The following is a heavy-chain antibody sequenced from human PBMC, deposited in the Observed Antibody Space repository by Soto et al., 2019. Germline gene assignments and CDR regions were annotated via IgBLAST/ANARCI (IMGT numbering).Heavy chain of an antibody. J-gene: IGHJ2*01. CDR3: VMHFGRDSDYERFRSFDL. Sequence: QRQLRESGPGLVKPSETLSLTCSVSDGSISTRDYYWGWIRQPPGKGLEWIASLSSGLSTYYSPSLKCGITVREATSKNQIRLRPTSVSAADTAVYYCVMHFGRDSDYERFRSFDLWGRGTLVTVSS. D-gene: IGHD4-4*01. V-gene: IGHV4-39*01. CDR1: DGSISTRDYY. CDR2: LSSGLST.